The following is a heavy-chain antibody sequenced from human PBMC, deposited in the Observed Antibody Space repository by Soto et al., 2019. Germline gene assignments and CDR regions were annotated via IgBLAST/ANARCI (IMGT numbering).Heavy chain of an antibody. Sequence: QVQLVQSGAEVKKPGASVKVSYKASGYTFTSYDINWVRQATGQGLEWMGWMNPNSGNTGYAQKFQGRVTMTRYTSISTAYMELSSLRSEDTAVYYCARWPDGYYYYGMDVWGQGTTVTVSS. CDR3: ARWPDGYYYYGMDV. J-gene: IGHJ6*02. CDR2: MNPNSGNT. V-gene: IGHV1-8*01. CDR1: GYTFTSYD.